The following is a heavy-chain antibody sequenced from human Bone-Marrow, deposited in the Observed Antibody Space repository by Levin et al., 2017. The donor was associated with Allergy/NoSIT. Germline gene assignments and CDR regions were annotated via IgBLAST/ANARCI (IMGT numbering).Heavy chain of an antibody. Sequence: ASVKVSCKASGGTFSSYAISWVRQAPGQGLEWMGGIIPIFGTANYAQKFQGRVTITADESTSTAYMELSSLRSEDTAVYYCAQPGIAVAGTGLDGMDVWGQGTTVTVSS. V-gene: IGHV1-69*13. CDR1: GGTFSSYA. CDR3: AQPGIAVAGTGLDGMDV. J-gene: IGHJ6*02. CDR2: IIPIFGTA. D-gene: IGHD6-19*01.